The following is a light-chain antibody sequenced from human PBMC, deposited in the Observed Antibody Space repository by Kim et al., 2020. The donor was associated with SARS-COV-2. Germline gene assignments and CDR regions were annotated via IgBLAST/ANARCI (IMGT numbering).Light chain of an antibody. Sequence: DIQMTQSPSTLSASVGDRVTITCRASQSVSIWLAWYQQKPGKAPKLLIHKASNLESGVPSRFSGTGSGTEFTLTISSLQPDDLATYYCQQYNSFQYTFGQGTKLEIK. CDR1: QSVSIW. CDR3: QQYNSFQYT. J-gene: IGKJ2*01. V-gene: IGKV1-5*03. CDR2: KAS.